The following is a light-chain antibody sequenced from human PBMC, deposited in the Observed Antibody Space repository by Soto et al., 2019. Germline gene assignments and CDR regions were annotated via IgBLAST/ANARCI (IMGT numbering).Light chain of an antibody. J-gene: IGKJ1*01. CDR2: GAS. V-gene: IGKV3-20*01. CDR1: QSVSSSY. CDR3: QQYGSLWT. Sequence: EIVLTQSPGTLYLSPGERAILSCRASQSVSSSYLAWYQQKPGQAPRLLIYGASSRATGIPDRFSGSGSGTDFTLTISRLEPEDFAVYYCQQYGSLWTFGQGTKVDI.